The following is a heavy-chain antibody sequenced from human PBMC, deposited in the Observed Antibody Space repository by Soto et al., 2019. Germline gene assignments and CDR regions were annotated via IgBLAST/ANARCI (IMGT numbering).Heavy chain of an antibody. CDR2: MSYDGNNQ. CDR3: AKALGELSPESFDY. Sequence: GSLRLSYTVSGFSFNGHGMHWVRQAQGKGLEWVAIMSYDGNNQYYADSVKGRFTISRDNFKNTLYLQMNSLRAEDTAVYYCAKALGELSPESFDYWGQGILVTVSS. CDR1: GFSFNGHG. J-gene: IGHJ4*02. V-gene: IGHV3-30*18. D-gene: IGHD3-16*02.